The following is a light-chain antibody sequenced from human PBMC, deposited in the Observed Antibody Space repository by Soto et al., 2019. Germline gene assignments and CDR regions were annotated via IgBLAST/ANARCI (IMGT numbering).Light chain of an antibody. CDR2: DTS. CDR1: QSVSTY. CDR3: QQRSDRPT. Sequence: EIVLTQSPATLSLSPGERATLSCRASQSVSTYLAGYQQKPGQAPRLLIYDTSNRAAGIPARFSGSGSGTDFTLTISRLEPDDFAVYYCQQRSDRPTFGPGTKVEV. V-gene: IGKV3-11*01. J-gene: IGKJ1*01.